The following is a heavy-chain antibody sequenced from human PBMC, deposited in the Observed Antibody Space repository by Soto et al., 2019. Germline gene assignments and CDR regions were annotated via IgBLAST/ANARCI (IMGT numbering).Heavy chain of an antibody. D-gene: IGHD3-3*01. Sequence: GSLRLSCAASGFTFSSYAMSWVRQAPGKGLEWVSAISGSGGSTYKADSVKGRFPISRDNSKNTLYLQRNSLRAEDTAAYYCAKAIFGVVISFDYWGQGTLVTVSS. CDR2: ISGSGGST. V-gene: IGHV3-23*01. CDR3: AKAIFGVVISFDY. CDR1: GFTFSSYA. J-gene: IGHJ4*02.